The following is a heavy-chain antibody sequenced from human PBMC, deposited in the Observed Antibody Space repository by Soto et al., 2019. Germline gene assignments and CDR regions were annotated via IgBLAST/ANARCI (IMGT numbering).Heavy chain of an antibody. CDR1: GFTFSSYW. V-gene: IGHV3-74*01. J-gene: IGHJ5*02. CDR3: ARDNNPGYSGYDNPPWFYP. Sequence: PGGSLRLSCAASGFTFSSYWMHWVRQAPGKGLVWVSRINSDGSSTSYADSVKGRFTVSRDNAKNTLYLQMNSLRAEDTAVYYCARDNNPGYSGYDNPPWFYPWGQGTLVTVSS. CDR2: INSDGSST. D-gene: IGHD5-12*01.